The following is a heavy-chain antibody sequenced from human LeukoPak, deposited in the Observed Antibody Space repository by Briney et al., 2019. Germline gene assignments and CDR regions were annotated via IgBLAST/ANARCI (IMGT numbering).Heavy chain of an antibody. CDR1: GFTFSNYA. J-gene: IGHJ4*02. V-gene: IGHV3-23*01. D-gene: IGHD3-10*01. Sequence: GGSLRLSCAASGFTFSNYAMSWVRQAPGKGLDWVSAISRSGGSTYYADSVKGRFTISRDNSKNTLYLQMNSLRAEDTAVYYCANGETMVRGVFSDYWGQGTLVTVSS. CDR3: ANGETMVRGVFSDY. CDR2: ISRSGGST.